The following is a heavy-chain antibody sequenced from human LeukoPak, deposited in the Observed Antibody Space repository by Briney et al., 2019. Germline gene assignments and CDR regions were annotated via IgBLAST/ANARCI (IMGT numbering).Heavy chain of an antibody. J-gene: IGHJ4*02. CDR3: ARDRVTMVRGVNYYFDY. CDR2: IKQDGSEK. CDR1: GFTFSGYE. V-gene: IGHV3-7*05. Sequence: GGSLRLSCAASGFTFSGYEMNWVRQAPGKGLEWVANIKQDGSEKYYVDSVKGRFTISRDNAQNSLYLQMNSLRAEDTAVYYCARDRVTMVRGVNYYFDYWGQGTLVTVSS. D-gene: IGHD3-10*01.